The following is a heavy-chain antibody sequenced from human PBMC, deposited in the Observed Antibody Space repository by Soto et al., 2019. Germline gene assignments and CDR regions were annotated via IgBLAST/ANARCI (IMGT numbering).Heavy chain of an antibody. J-gene: IGHJ4*02. CDR3: ARFVRHQLPTIDY. D-gene: IGHD1-26*01. Sequence: QVQLVQSGAEVKKPGASVRVSCKASGYTFTDYDINWVRQATGQGLEWMGWMNPSRGYTGYAQKFQGRVTMTWDTSISTAYMELSSLPSADTAVYYCARFVRHQLPTIDYWGQGALVTVSS. V-gene: IGHV1-8*01. CDR2: MNPSRGYT. CDR1: GYTFTDYD.